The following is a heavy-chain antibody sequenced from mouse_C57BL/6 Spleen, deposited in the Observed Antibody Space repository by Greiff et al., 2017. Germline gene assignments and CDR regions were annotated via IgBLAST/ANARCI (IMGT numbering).Heavy chain of an antibody. CDR1: GYTFTSYW. Sequence: QVQLKQPGAELVKPGASVKLSCKASGYTFTSYWMQWVKQRPGQGLEWIGEIDPSDSYTNYNQKFKGKATLTVDTSSSTADMQLSSLTSEDSAVYYCARSGGALYAMDYWGQGTSVTVSS. J-gene: IGHJ4*01. D-gene: IGHD3-1*01. CDR3: ARSGGALYAMDY. CDR2: IDPSDSYT. V-gene: IGHV1-50*01.